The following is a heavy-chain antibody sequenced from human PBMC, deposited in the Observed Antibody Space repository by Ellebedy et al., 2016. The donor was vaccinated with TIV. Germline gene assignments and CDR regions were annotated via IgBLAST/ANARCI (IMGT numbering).Heavy chain of an antibody. CDR2: INHSGST. D-gene: IGHD6-13*01. CDR3: ARDGSSWYWRWYFDL. V-gene: IGHV4-34*01. Sequence: ESLKISXADSGFTFSNAWMSWVRQAPGKGLEWIGEINHSGSTNYNPSLKSRVTMSVDTSKNQFSLKLSSVTAADTAVYYCARDGSSWYWRWYFDLWGRGTLVTVSS. CDR1: GFTFSNAW. J-gene: IGHJ2*01.